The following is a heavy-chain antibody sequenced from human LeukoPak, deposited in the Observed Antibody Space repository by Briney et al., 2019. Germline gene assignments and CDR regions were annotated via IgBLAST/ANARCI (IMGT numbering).Heavy chain of an antibody. V-gene: IGHV4-59*01. Sequence: SETLSLTCTVSGDSITGDYWTWIRQPPGKGLEWIGFMYYTGRTIYNPSLKSRVTISIDASDNHFSLKLSSLTAADTAVYYCVGLLDYDNSGSPDTFDIWGQGTIVTVSS. CDR2: MYYTGRT. D-gene: IGHD3-22*01. CDR3: VGLLDYDNSGSPDTFDI. J-gene: IGHJ3*02. CDR1: GDSITGDY.